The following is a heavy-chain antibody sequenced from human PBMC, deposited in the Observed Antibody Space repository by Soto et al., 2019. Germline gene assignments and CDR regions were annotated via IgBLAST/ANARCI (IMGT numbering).Heavy chain of an antibody. CDR2: INPNSGGT. D-gene: IGHD3-10*01. Sequence: QVQLVQSGAEVKKPGASVKVSCKTSGYTFNEYYIHWMRQVPGQGPEWMGWINPNSGGTKFAKKFPGGITITSDTSSSTAYMELSRLRSDDTAVYYCARRLGGGGDYFYGMDVWGQGTAVTVSS. CDR3: ARRLGGGGDYFYGMDV. J-gene: IGHJ6*02. V-gene: IGHV1-2*02. CDR1: GYTFNEYY.